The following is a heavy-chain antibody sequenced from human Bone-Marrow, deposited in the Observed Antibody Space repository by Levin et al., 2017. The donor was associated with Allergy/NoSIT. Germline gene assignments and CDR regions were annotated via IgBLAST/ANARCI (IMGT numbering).Heavy chain of an antibody. CDR3: TRKRGSSWYLWFDP. Sequence: GESLKISCTISGFIFADYAMNWVRQAPGRGLEWVSSLDGSSGKTHYADVVKGRFTISREYSKNTLFLQMNSLRVEDTARYYCTRKRGSSWYLWFDPWGQGTLVTVSS. V-gene: IGHV3-23*01. D-gene: IGHD6-13*01. J-gene: IGHJ5*02. CDR2: LDGSSGKT. CDR1: GFIFADYA.